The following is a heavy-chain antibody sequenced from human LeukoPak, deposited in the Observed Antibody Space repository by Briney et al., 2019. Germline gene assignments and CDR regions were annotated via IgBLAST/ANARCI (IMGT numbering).Heavy chain of an antibody. Sequence: GGSLRLSCAASGFTFSSYEMNWVRQAPGKGLEWVSYISSSGSTIYYADSVKGRFTISRDNAKNSLYLQMNSLRAEDTAVYYCAICDYYGSGDYFDYWGQGTLVTVSS. D-gene: IGHD3-10*01. CDR1: GFTFSSYE. J-gene: IGHJ4*02. CDR3: AICDYYGSGDYFDY. V-gene: IGHV3-48*03. CDR2: ISSSGSTI.